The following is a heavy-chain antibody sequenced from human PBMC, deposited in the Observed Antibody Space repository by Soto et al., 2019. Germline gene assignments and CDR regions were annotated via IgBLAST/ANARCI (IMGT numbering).Heavy chain of an antibody. D-gene: IGHD2-8*01. CDR2: ISAYNGDT. J-gene: IGHJ4*02. CDR3: ARSGAYCTSITCLFDSF. CDR1: GYTFTSYG. V-gene: IGHV1-18*01. Sequence: QAQPVQSGGEVKKPGASVKVSCRASGYTFTSYGYAWVRQAPGQGLEWLGWISAYNGDTNYAQKFQDRVALTTDTSTTTAHMELRSLGSDDTALYYCARSGAYCTSITCLFDSFWGLGTLVTVSS.